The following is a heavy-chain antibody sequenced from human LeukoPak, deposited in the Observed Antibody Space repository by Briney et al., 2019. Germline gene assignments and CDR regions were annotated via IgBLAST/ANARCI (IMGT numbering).Heavy chain of an antibody. J-gene: IGHJ4*02. CDR3: ARSRTSPLAQQLVCEFDY. D-gene: IGHD6-13*01. CDR1: GGSINRGDYY. CDR2: IYYSGST. V-gene: IGHV4-30-4*01. Sequence: SETLSLTCTVSGGSINRGDYYWSWIRQPPGKGLEWIGYIYYSGSTYYNPSLECRVTISLDTSKNHFSLKLSSVTAADTAVYYCARSRTSPLAQQLVCEFDYWGQGTLVTVSS.